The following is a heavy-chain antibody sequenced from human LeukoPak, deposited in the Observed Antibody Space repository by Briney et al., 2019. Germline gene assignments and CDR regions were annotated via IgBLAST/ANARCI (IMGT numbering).Heavy chain of an antibody. CDR1: GGSISSSSYY. V-gene: IGHV4-39*07. D-gene: IGHD3-22*01. CDR2: IYYSGST. CDR3: ARVESGYYDSFDI. Sequence: SETLSLTCTVSGGSISSSSYYWGWIRQPPGKGLEWIGSIYYSGSTDYNPSLKGRVTISIDTSRKQFSLRLNSVTAADTAVYYCARVESGYYDSFDIWGQGTMVIVSS. J-gene: IGHJ3*02.